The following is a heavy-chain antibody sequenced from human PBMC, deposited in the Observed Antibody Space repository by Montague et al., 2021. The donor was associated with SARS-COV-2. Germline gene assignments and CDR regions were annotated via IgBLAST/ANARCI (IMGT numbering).Heavy chain of an antibody. CDR2: IYWDDDK. CDR3: AHRSLELLWFGWGY. J-gene: IGHJ4*02. CDR1: GFSLSTSGVG. Sequence: PALVKPTQTLTLTCTFSGFSLSTSGVGVGWIRQPPGKALEWLALIYWDDDKRYSPSLKSRLTITKDTSKNQVVLTMTNMDPVDTATYYCAHRSLELLWFGWGYGGQGTLVPGSS. D-gene: IGHD3-10*01. V-gene: IGHV2-5*02.